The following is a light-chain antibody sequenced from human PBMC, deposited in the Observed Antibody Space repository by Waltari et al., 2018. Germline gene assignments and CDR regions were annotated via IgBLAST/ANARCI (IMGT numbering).Light chain of an antibody. V-gene: IGLV1-40*01. CDR1: SSNIGAGYD. CDR3: QSYDSSLSGWV. Sequence: QSVLTQPPSVSGAPGQRVTISCPGSSSNIGAGYDVHRYQHLPGTAPKLLIHGNNNRPSGVPDRFSGSRSGTSASLAITGLQAEDEADYYCQSYDSSLSGWVFGGGTKLTVL. CDR2: GNN. J-gene: IGLJ3*02.